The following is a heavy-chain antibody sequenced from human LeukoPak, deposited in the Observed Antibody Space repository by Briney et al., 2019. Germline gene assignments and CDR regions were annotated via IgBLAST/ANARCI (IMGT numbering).Heavy chain of an antibody. Sequence: ASVKVSCKVSGYTLTELSMHWVRQAPGKGLEWMGGFDPEDGETIYAQKFQGRVTMTEDTSTDIAYMELSSLRSEDTAVYYCATWGRGYYFGGDFDYWGQGTLVTVSS. CDR3: ATWGRGYYFGGDFDY. CDR1: GYTLTELS. CDR2: FDPEDGET. J-gene: IGHJ4*02. D-gene: IGHD3-22*01. V-gene: IGHV1-24*01.